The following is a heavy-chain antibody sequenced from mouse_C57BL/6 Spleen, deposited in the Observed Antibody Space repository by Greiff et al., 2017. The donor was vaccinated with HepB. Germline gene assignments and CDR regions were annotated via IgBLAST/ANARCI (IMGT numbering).Heavy chain of an antibody. CDR3: ARSTDYDWYFDV. CDR1: GYTFTSYW. V-gene: IGHV1-55*01. CDR2: IYPGSGST. J-gene: IGHJ1*03. Sequence: VQLQQPGAELVKPGASVKMSCKASGYTFTSYWITWVKQRPGQGLEWIGDIYPGSGSTNYNEKFKSKATLTVDTSSSTASMQLSSLTSEDSAVYYCARSTDYDWYFDVWGTGTTVTVSS. D-gene: IGHD1-1*02.